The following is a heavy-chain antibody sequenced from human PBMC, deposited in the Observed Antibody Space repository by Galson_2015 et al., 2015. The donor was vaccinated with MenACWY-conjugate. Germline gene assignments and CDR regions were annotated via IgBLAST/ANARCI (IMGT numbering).Heavy chain of an antibody. CDR1: GDTLSRYA. V-gene: IGHV1-3*01. Sequence: SVKVSCKGSGDTLSRYAIHWVRQAPGQRLEWMGWINAATGNTKYSETLLDRVTITRDTSANTVYMELSSLRSEDTAAYYCAAGPYGAPRCYYDYWGQGSLVIVSS. CDR2: INAATGNT. J-gene: IGHJ4*02. CDR3: AAGPYGAPRCYYDY. D-gene: IGHD4-17*01.